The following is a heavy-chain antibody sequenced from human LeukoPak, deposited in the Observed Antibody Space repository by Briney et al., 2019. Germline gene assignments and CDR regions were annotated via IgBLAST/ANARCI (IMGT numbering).Heavy chain of an antibody. J-gene: IGHJ4*02. CDR3: ATLGMTTVTFFEY. Sequence: SETLSLTCAVTGYSISRAYYWGWIRQPPGEGLEWIGTIYHSGSTYYNPSLKSRVTISVDTSKNQFSLKLSSVTAADTAVYYCATLGMTTVTFFEYWGQGTLVTVSS. CDR1: GYSISRAYY. CDR2: IYHSGST. V-gene: IGHV4-38-2*01. D-gene: IGHD4-11*01.